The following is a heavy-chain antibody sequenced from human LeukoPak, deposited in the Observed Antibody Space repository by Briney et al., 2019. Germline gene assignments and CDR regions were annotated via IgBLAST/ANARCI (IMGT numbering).Heavy chain of an antibody. Sequence: ASVKVSCKASGYTFTSYGISWVRQAPGQGLEWIGWISAYNGNTNYAQKLQGRVTMTTDTSTSTAYMELRSLRSDDTAVYYCARDGYYDYVWGSYRPANFDYWGQGTLVTVSS. CDR3: ARDGYYDYVWGSYRPANFDY. D-gene: IGHD3-16*02. CDR1: GYTFTSYG. J-gene: IGHJ4*02. V-gene: IGHV1-18*01. CDR2: ISAYNGNT.